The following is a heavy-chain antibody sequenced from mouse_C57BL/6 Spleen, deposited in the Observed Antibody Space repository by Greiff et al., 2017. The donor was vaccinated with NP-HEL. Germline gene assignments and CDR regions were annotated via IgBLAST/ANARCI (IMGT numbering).Heavy chain of an antibody. Sequence: VQLQESGAELARPGASVKMSCKASGYTFTSYTMHWVKQRPGQGLEWIGYINPSSGYTKYNQKFKDKATLTADKSSSTAYMQLSSLTSEDSAVYYCARSAVVAKDYAMDYWGQGTSVTVSS. CDR1: GYTFTSYT. D-gene: IGHD1-1*01. J-gene: IGHJ4*01. V-gene: IGHV1-4*01. CDR2: INPSSGYT. CDR3: ARSAVVAKDYAMDY.